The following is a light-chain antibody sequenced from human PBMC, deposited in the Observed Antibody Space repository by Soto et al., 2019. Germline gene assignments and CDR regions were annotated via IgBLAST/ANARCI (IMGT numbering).Light chain of an antibody. J-gene: IGKJ1*01. CDR1: QGISNY. CDR3: QKRGT. CDR2: AAS. Sequence: DIQMTQSPSSLSASVVDRCTITFRASQGISNYLAWYQQKPGKVPKLLIYAASTLQSGVPSRFSGSGSGTDFTLTISSLQPEDVATYYCQKRGTFGQGTKVDIK. V-gene: IGKV1-27*01.